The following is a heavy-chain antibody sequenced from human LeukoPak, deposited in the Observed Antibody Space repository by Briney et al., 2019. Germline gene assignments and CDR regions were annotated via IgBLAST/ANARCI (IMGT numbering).Heavy chain of an antibody. D-gene: IGHD3-22*01. CDR1: GFTFSSYA. CDR3: ARDLCRVVVVPHCFDY. J-gene: IGHJ4*02. CDR2: ISYDGSNK. Sequence: GGSLRLSCAASGFTFSSYAMHWVRQAPGKGLEWVAVISYDGSNKYYADSVKGRFTISRDNAKNSLYLQMNSLRAEDTAVYYCARDLCRVVVVPHCFDYWGQGTLVTVSS. V-gene: IGHV3-30*04.